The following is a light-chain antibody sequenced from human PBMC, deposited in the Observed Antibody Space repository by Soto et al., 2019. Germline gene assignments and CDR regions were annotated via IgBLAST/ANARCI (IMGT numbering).Light chain of an antibody. Sequence: EIVLTQSPDTLSLSPGERATLSCRASQIIGSSHLAWYQQKPGQAPRLLIYNTASRATGIPDRFSGSGSGTDFTLTISRLEPEDFAVYFCQQYDSSPYTFGQGTKLEIK. CDR1: QIIGSSH. CDR3: QQYDSSPYT. CDR2: NTA. V-gene: IGKV3-20*01. J-gene: IGKJ2*01.